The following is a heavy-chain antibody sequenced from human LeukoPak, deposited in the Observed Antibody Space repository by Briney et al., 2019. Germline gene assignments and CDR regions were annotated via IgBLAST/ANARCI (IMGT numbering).Heavy chain of an antibody. Sequence: SETLSLTCTVSGGAISSADYYWSWIRQPPGRGLEWIGYIYYSGSTNYNPSLKSRVTISVDTSKNQFSLKLSSVTAADTAVYYCARALYYDFWSGYPTSHWYFDLWGRGTLVTVSS. CDR3: ARALYYDFWSGYPTSHWYFDL. CDR2: IYYSGST. V-gene: IGHV4-61*08. D-gene: IGHD3-3*01. J-gene: IGHJ2*01. CDR1: GGAISSADYY.